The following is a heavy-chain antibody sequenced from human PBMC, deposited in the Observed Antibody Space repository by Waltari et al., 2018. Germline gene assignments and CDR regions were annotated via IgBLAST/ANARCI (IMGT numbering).Heavy chain of an antibody. D-gene: IGHD4-17*01. V-gene: IGHV4-30-4*01. CDR2: IYYSAST. CDR1: GGSISSGDYY. CDR3: AREGGNFYGDSEQTNWFDP. J-gene: IGHJ5*02. Sequence: QVQLQESGPGLVKPSQTLSLTCTVSGGSISSGDYYWSWIRQPPGKGLEWIGYIYYSASTYYNPSLKSRVTISVDTSKNQFSLKLSSVTAADTAVYYCAREGGNFYGDSEQTNWFDPWGQGTLVTVSS.